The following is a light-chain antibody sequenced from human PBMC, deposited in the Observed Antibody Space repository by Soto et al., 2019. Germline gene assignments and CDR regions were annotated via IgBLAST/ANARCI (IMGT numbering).Light chain of an antibody. CDR3: ETWDRNTHTV. CDR1: SGHSSYI. J-gene: IGLJ3*02. Sequence: QPVLTQSSSASASLGSSVKLTCTLSSGHSSYIIAWHQQQPGKAPRYLMKLEGSGSYNKGSGVPDRFSGSSSGADRYLTISNLQFEEEADYYCETWDRNTHTVFGGGTKLTVL. CDR2: LEGSGSY. V-gene: IGLV4-60*02.